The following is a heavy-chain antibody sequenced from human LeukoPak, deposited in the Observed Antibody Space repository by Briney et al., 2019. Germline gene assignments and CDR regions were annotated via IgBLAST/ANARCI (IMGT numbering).Heavy chain of an antibody. CDR1: GGSISSYY. V-gene: IGHV4-59*01. J-gene: IGHJ4*02. D-gene: IGHD3-3*01. CDR3: ARGGSNYDFWSGYSDY. Sequence: SETLSLTCTVSGGSISSYYWGWIRQPPGKGLEWIGYIYYSGSTNYNPSLKSRVTISVDTSKNQFSLKLSSVTAADTAVYYCARGGSNYDFWSGYSDYWGQGTLVTVSS. CDR2: IYYSGST.